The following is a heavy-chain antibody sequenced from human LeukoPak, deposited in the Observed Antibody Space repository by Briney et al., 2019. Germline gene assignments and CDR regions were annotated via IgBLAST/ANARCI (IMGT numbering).Heavy chain of an antibody. CDR3: AKEYNGYNEVFDY. V-gene: IGHV3-21*01. Sequence: GGSLRLSCAASGFIFSTYSMDWVRQAPGKGLEWVSSITDGGSYIYYADSVKGRFTISRDNAKNSLYLQMNSLRAEDTAVYYCAKEYNGYNEVFDYWGQGTLVTVSS. D-gene: IGHD5-24*01. CDR1: GFIFSTYS. CDR2: ITDGGSYI. J-gene: IGHJ4*02.